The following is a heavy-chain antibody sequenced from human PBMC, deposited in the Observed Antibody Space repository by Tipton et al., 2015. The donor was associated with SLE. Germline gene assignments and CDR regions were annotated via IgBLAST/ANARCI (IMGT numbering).Heavy chain of an antibody. CDR1: GGSISSYY. CDR3: ARQPIAAAGTSNYFDY. J-gene: IGHJ4*02. D-gene: IGHD6-13*01. Sequence: TLSLTCTVSGGSISSYYWSWIRQPPGKGLEWIGYIYYSGITNYNPSLKSRVTISVDTSKNQFSLKLSSVTAADTAVYYCARQPIAAAGTSNYFDYWGQGTLVTVSS. CDR2: IYYSGIT. V-gene: IGHV4-59*08.